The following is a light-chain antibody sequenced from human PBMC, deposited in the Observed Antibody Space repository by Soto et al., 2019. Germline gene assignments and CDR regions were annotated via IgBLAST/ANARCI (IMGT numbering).Light chain of an antibody. Sequence: DIQMTQSPSTLSGSVGDRVTITCRASQTISSWLAWYQQKPGKAPKLLIYKASTLKSGVPSRFSGSGSGTEFTRTISSLQPDDFETDYCQHYNSYSEAFGQGTKVDIK. J-gene: IGKJ1*01. V-gene: IGKV1-5*03. CDR3: QHYNSYSEA. CDR1: QTISSW. CDR2: KAS.